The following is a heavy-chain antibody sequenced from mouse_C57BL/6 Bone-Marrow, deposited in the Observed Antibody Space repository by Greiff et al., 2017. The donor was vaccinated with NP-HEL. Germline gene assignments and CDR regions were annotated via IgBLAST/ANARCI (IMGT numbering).Heavy chain of an antibody. Sequence: QVQLQQSGPELVKPGASVKISCKASGYTFSTSWMNWMKQRPGKGLEWIGRIYPGDGDTHYSGNFEGKASLPEDKSSTSAYMQLSRLTSEDSAVYCGARGESCGAFFDYWGQGTTLTVSS. CDR1: GYTFSTSW. J-gene: IGHJ2*01. CDR3: ARGESCGAFFDY. CDR2: IYPGDGDT. V-gene: IGHV1-82*01.